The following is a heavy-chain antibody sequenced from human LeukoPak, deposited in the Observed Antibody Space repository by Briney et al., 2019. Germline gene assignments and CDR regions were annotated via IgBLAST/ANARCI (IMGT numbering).Heavy chain of an antibody. J-gene: IGHJ4*02. CDR2: INQDGSEK. V-gene: IGHV3-7*01. Sequence: GGSLRLSCVASGFIFGDYWMSWVRQAPGKGLEWVANINQDGSEKYYVDSVKGRFTISRDNAKNSLYLQMNSLRAEDTAVYYCARDDTPGGYFDYWGQGTLVTVSS. CDR1: GFIFGDYW. CDR3: ARDDTPGGYFDY. D-gene: IGHD2-2*02.